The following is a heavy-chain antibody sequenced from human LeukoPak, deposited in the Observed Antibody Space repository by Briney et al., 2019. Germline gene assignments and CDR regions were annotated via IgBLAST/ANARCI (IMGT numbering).Heavy chain of an antibody. Sequence: ASVKVSCKASGYTFTGYYMHWVRQAPGQGLEWMGWINPNSGGTNYAQKFQGWATMTRDTSISTAYMELSRLRSDDTAVYYCARGGGFDKTDAFDIWGQGTMVTVSS. V-gene: IGHV1-2*04. CDR2: INPNSGGT. CDR3: ARGGGFDKTDAFDI. CDR1: GYTFTGYY. D-gene: IGHD5-12*01. J-gene: IGHJ3*02.